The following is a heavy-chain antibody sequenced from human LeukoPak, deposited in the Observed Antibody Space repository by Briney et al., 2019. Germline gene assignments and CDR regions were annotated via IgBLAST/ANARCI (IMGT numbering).Heavy chain of an antibody. CDR2: IHYSGTT. J-gene: IGHJ4*02. D-gene: IGHD4-23*01. V-gene: IGHV4-61*01. Sequence: SETLSLTCTVSSGSVSSANYYWSWIRQPPEKGLEWIGYIHYSGTTNYNPSLKSRVTISVDSSKNQFSLRLTSVTAADTAVYYCARRFYGGDSGGLDSWGQGTLVTVSS. CDR3: ARRFYGGDSGGLDS. CDR1: SGSVSSANYY.